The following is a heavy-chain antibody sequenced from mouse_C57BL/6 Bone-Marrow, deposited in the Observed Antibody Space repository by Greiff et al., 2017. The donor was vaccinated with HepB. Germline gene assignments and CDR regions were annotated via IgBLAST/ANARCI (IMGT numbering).Heavy chain of an antibody. CDR1: GFSLTSYA. Sequence: VKLVESGPGLVAPSQSLSIPCTVSGFSLTSYAISWVRQPPGKGLEWLGVIWTGGGTNYNSALKSRLSISKDNSKSQVFLKMNSLQTDDTARYYCARSPQEVSTMIYFDYWGQGTTLTVSS. D-gene: IGHD2-4*01. CDR2: IWTGGGT. V-gene: IGHV2-9-1*01. CDR3: ARSPQEVSTMIYFDY. J-gene: IGHJ2*01.